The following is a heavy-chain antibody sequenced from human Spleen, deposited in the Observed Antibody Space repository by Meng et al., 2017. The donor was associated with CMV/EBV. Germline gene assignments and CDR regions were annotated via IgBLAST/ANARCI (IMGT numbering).Heavy chain of an antibody. CDR3: ARQTGTGFVDY. CDR2: MNPNTGIT. J-gene: IGHJ4*02. CDR1: GYTFTSYD. V-gene: IGHV1-8*01. Sequence: ASVKVSCKASGYTFTSYDINWVRQATGQGLEWMGWMNPNTGITDYAQKFQGRVTMTRNTSTSTSYMELSGLRSEDTAVYYCARQTGTGFVDYWGQGTLVTVSS. D-gene: IGHD1-7*01.